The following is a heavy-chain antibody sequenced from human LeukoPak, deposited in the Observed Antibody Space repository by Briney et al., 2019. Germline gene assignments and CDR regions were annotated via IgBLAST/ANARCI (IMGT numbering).Heavy chain of an antibody. D-gene: IGHD3-3*01. J-gene: IGHJ3*02. CDR2: ISFSGTT. CDR3: ARGQFGAFDI. Sequence: PSETLSLTCTVSGGPLSTNNYYWGWLRQPPGTGLEWIGTISFSGTTYYNPSLKSRVTISVDRSKNQFSLQLSSVTAADTAVYYCARGQFGAFDIWGQRTMVTVSS. V-gene: IGHV4-39*07. CDR1: GGPLSTNNYY.